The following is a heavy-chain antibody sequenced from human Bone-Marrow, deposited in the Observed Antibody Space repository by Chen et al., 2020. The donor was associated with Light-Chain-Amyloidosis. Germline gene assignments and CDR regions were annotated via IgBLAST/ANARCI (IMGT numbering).Heavy chain of an antibody. V-gene: IGHV3-30*02. J-gene: IGHJ6*03. CDR3: AKSDRPPSLYYYYYYMDV. Sequence: QVQLVESGGGVVQPGGSLRLSCAASGFTFSSYGMHWVRQAPGKGLEWVAYIRYDGSNKYYADSVKGRFTSSRDNSKNTLYLQMNSLRAEDTAVYYWAKSDRPPSLYYYYYYMDVWGKGTTVTVSS. CDR1: GFTFSSYG. CDR2: IRYDGSNK. D-gene: IGHD6-6*01.